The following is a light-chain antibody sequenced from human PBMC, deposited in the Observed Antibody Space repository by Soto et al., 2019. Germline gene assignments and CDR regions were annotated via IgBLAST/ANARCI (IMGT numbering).Light chain of an antibody. V-gene: IGKV1-33*01. CDR2: DVS. CDR3: QQYDSLPLT. Sequence: DIQMTQSPPSLSVSVGDRVTITCQASQDISNYLHWFQQKPGKAPQLLIFDVSNLQTGVPSRFSGGGSGTDFALAISSLAPEEIATYYCQQYDSLPLTFGQGTRLEI. CDR1: QDISNY. J-gene: IGKJ5*01.